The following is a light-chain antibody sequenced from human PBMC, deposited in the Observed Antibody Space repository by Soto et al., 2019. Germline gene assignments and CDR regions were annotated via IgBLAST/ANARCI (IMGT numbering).Light chain of an antibody. CDR1: SSNIGAGYD. J-gene: IGLJ3*02. CDR2: GNS. Sequence: QSVLTQPPSVSGAPRQRVTISCTGSSSNIGAGYDVHWYQHLPGRAPKLLIYGNSNRPSGVPDRFSGSKSGASASLAITGLQAEDEADYYCQSYDGSPHWVFGGGTQLTVL. CDR3: QSYDGSPHWV. V-gene: IGLV1-40*01.